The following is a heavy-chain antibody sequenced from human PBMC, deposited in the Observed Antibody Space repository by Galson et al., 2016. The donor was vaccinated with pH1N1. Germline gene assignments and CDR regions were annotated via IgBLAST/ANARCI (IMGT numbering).Heavy chain of an antibody. Sequence: SVKVSCKASGYTFNTYALNWVRQAPGQGLEWMGWINTDTGNPTYAPGFTGRFVFSLDTSVSTAYLQITSLKAEDTAVYYCARDRTYSESNTYYDLFDIWGQGTMVTVSS. D-gene: IGHD3-16*01. CDR2: INTDTGNP. V-gene: IGHV7-4-1*02. J-gene: IGHJ3*02. CDR3: ARDRTYSESNTYYDLFDI. CDR1: GYTFNTYA.